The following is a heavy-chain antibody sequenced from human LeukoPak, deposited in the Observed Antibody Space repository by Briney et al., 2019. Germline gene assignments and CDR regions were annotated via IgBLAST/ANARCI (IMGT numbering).Heavy chain of an antibody. V-gene: IGHV1-69*13. CDR3: ARCVDTTSFHFDY. Sequence: SVKVSCKASGGTFSSYAISWVRQAPGQGLEWMGGIIPIFGTANYAQKFQGRVTITADESTSTAYMELSSLRSDDTAVYYCARCVDTTSFHFDYWGQGALVTVSS. CDR2: IIPIFGTA. J-gene: IGHJ4*02. D-gene: IGHD5-18*01. CDR1: GGTFSSYA.